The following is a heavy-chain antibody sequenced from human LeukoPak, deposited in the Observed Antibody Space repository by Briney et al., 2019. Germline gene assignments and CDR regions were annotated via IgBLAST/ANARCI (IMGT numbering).Heavy chain of an antibody. CDR3: AREAGSADH. V-gene: IGHV3-48*01. CDR2: ISASSGTI. CDR1: GFTFSSYA. D-gene: IGHD6-25*01. Sequence: GGSLRLSCAASGFTFSSYAMSWVRQAPGKGLEWVSYISASSGTIFYADSVKGRFTVSRDNAKNSLYLQMNSLRAEDTGVYYCAREAGSADHWSQGTLVTVSS. J-gene: IGHJ4*02.